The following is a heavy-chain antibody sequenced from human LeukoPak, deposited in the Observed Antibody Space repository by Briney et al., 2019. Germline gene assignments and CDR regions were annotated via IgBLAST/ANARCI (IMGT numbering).Heavy chain of an antibody. CDR3: ARGRDSSGYAM. V-gene: IGHV3-74*01. CDR2: INGDGSTT. Sequence: GGSLRLSCAASGFTLSSYWMPWVRQAPGKGPVWVSRINGDGSTTNYADSVKGRFTISRDNAKNTLYLQMNSLGAEDTAVYHCARGRDSSGYAMWGQGTLVTVSS. J-gene: IGHJ4*02. CDR1: GFTLSSYW. D-gene: IGHD3-22*01.